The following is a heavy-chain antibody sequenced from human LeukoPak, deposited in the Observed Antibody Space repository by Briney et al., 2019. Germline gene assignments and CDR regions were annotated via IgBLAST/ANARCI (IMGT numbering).Heavy chain of an antibody. CDR3: ARRSYDILTGYYNVDY. D-gene: IGHD3-9*01. CDR1: GGSISSSSYY. CDR2: IYYSGST. V-gene: IGHV4-39*01. J-gene: IGHJ4*02. Sequence: SETLSLTCTVSGGSISSSSYYWGWIRQPPGKGLEWIGSIYYSGSTYYNPSLKSRITISVDTSKNQFSLKLSSVTAADTAVYYCARRSYDILTGYYNVDYWGQGTLVTVSS.